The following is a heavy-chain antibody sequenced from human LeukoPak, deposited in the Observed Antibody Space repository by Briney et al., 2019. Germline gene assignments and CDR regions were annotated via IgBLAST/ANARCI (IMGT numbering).Heavy chain of an antibody. CDR2: VDSSGST. V-gene: IGHV4-4*07. J-gene: IGHJ4*02. Sequence: SETLSLTCSVSVVSMNGYYWSWLRQSAGNRLEWIGHVDSSGSTNYNPSLKSRVTISVDTSKNQFSLKLSSVTAADTAVYYCARDIAAAGVGVDYWGQGTLVTVSS. CDR1: VVSMNGYY. D-gene: IGHD6-13*01. CDR3: ARDIAAAGVGVDY.